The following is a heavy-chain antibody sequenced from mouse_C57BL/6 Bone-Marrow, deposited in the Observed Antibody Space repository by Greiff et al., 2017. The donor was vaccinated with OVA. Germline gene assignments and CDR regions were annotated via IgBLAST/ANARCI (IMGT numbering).Heavy chain of an antibody. V-gene: IGHV1-20*01. CDR3: ASPLGAMDY. CDR2: INPYNGDT. Sequence: EVKLMESGPELVKPGDSVKISCKASGYSFTGYFMNWVMQSHGKSLEWIGRINPYNGDTFYNQKFKGKATLTVDKSSSTAHMELRSLTSEDSAVYYCASPLGAMDYWGQGTSVTVSS. D-gene: IGHD3-3*01. J-gene: IGHJ4*01. CDR1: GYSFTGYF.